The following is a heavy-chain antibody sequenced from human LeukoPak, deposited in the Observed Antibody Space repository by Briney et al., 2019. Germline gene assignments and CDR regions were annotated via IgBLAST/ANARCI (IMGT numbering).Heavy chain of an antibody. CDR2: IWYDGSNK. V-gene: IGHV3-33*01. Sequence: PGRSLRLSCAASGFTFSSYGMHWVRQAPGKGLEGVAVIWYDGSNKNYADSVKGRFTISRDNSKNTLYLQMNSLRAEDTAVYYCASAYSSGSVDIDYWGQGTLVTVSS. J-gene: IGHJ4*02. D-gene: IGHD6-19*01. CDR3: ASAYSSGSVDIDY. CDR1: GFTFSSYG.